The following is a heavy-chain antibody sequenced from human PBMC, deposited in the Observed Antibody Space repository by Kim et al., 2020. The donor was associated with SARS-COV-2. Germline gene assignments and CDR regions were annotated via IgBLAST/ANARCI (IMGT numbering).Heavy chain of an antibody. J-gene: IGHJ4*02. CDR1: GFTFSSYA. CDR2: ISGSGGST. CDR3: AKDHLRHSSSWSYFDY. V-gene: IGHV3-23*01. Sequence: GGSLRLSCAASGFTFSSYAMSWVRQAPGKGLEWVSAISGSGGSTYYADSVKGRFTISRDNSKNTLYLQMNSLRAEDTAVYYCAKDHLRHSSSWSYFDYWGQGTLVTVSS. D-gene: IGHD6-13*01.